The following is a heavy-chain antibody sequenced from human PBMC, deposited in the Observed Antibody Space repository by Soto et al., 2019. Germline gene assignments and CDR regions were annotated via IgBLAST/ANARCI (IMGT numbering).Heavy chain of an antibody. D-gene: IGHD3-10*01. V-gene: IGHV4-31*03. CDR3: ARDGGYYGSGSWTRSSYGMDV. J-gene: IGHJ6*02. Sequence: PSETLSLTCTVSGGSISSGNYHWSWIRQHPGKGLEWLGYIYYTGSTYYNPSLKSRVTMSSDTSKNQFSLRLSSVTAADTAVYYCARDGGYYGSGSWTRSSYGMDVWGRGTTVTVSS. CDR1: GGSISSGNYH. CDR2: IYYTGST.